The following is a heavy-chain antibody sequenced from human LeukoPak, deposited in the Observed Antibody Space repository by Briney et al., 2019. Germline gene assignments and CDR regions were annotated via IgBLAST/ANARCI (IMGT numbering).Heavy chain of an antibody. V-gene: IGHV3-21*01. CDR2: ISSSSSYI. J-gene: IGHJ4*02. Sequence: PGGSLRLSCAASGFTFSSYSMNWVRQAPGKGLEWVSSISSSSSYIYYADSVKGRFTISRDNAKNSLYLQMNSLRAEDTAVYYCARDGRSNTMIVVVIPNDYWGQGTLVTVSS. CDR1: GFTFSSYS. D-gene: IGHD3-22*01. CDR3: ARDGRSNTMIVVVIPNDY.